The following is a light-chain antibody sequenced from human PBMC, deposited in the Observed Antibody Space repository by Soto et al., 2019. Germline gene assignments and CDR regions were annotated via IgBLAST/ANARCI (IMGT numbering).Light chain of an antibody. V-gene: IGKV1-5*01. CDR3: QQYNNYSA. CDR1: QSVSNW. CDR2: DAS. J-gene: IGKJ1*01. Sequence: DIQITQSPSTLSASVGDRATINCRASQSVSNWFAWYQQKRGKAPELLIYDASSLKSGVPSRLSGSGSGTEFTITIRSLQPDDVATYYCQQYNNYSAFGQGTKVDIK.